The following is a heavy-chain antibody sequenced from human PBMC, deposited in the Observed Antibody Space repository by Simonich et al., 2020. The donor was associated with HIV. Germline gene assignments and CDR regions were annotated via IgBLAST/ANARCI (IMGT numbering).Heavy chain of an antibody. CDR1: GFTFSTYS. V-gene: IGHV3-48*01. Sequence: EVQLLESGGGLVQPGGSLRLSCAASGFTFSTYSMNWVRQAPGKGLEWVSYISISGSVIYYADSVKGRFTISRDNAKNSLYLQMNSLRAEDTAVYYCARSESRGFDVWGQGTMVTVSS. CDR2: ISISGSVI. CDR3: ARSESRGFDV. J-gene: IGHJ3*01.